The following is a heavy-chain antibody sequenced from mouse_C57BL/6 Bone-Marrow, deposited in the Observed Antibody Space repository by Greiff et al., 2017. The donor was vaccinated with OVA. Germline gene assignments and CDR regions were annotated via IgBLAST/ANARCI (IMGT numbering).Heavy chain of an antibody. CDR1: GYTFTDYY. J-gene: IGHJ4*01. V-gene: IGHV1-26*01. D-gene: IGHD1-1*01. Sequence: EVQLQQSGPELVKPGASVKISCKASGYTFTDYYMNWVKQSHGKSLEWIGDINPNNGGTSYNQKFKGKATLTVDKSSSTAYMELRSLTSEDSAVYYCANYYYGSSYEDMDYGGQGTSVTVSS. CDR2: INPNNGGT. CDR3: ANYYYGSSYEDMDY.